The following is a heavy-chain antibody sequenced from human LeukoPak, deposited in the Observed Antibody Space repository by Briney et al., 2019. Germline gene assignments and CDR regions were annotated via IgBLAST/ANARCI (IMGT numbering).Heavy chain of an antibody. J-gene: IGHJ2*01. CDR2: IYTSGST. D-gene: IGHD5-24*01. CDR3: ARDVAGRDGSLRYFDV. V-gene: IGHV4-4*07. CDR1: GDSISSYY. Sequence: PSETLSLTCTVSGDSISSYYWSWIRQPAGKGLEWIGRIYTSGSTNYNPSLKSRVNISVDKSKNQFSLKLSSVTAADTAVYYCARDVAGRDGSLRYFDVWGRGTLVTVSS.